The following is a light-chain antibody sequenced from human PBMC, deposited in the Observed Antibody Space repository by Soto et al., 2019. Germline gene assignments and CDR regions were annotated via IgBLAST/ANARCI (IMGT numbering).Light chain of an antibody. J-gene: IGKJ4*01. CDR2: GAS. V-gene: IGKV3-20*01. CDR1: QSVSSSY. CDR3: RQYGSPLT. Sequence: EIVLTQSPGTLSLSPGERATLSCRASQSVSSSYLAWYQQKPGQAPRLLIYGASSRATGIPDRFSGSGSGTDFTLTISRLEPEDFAVYYCRQYGSPLTFGGGKKVEIK.